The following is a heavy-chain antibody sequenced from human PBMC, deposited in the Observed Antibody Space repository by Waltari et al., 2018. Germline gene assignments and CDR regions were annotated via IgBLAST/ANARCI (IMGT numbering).Heavy chain of an antibody. Sequence: EVQVLESGGALVQTGGSLRLSCAASGFSFGTYGVSGVRQGPGKGLEWVSGIHNDGSRTYYVDSVKGRFTISRDNSKNTMSLQMNSLRAEDTGIYYCVKGIWTSAASYYAGLDVWGQGTTVTVSS. CDR2: IHNDGSRT. CDR1: GFSFGTYG. CDR3: VKGIWTSAASYYAGLDV. D-gene: IGHD3-22*01. V-gene: IGHV3-23*03. J-gene: IGHJ6*02.